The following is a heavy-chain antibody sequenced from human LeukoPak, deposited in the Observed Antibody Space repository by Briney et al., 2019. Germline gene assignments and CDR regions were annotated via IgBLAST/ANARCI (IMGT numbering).Heavy chain of an antibody. J-gene: IGHJ4*02. V-gene: IGHV1-2*02. CDR2: ISPNSGDT. CDR1: GYTFSGYY. D-gene: IGHD3-3*01. CDR3: AKNDGNYDDS. Sequence: GASVKVSCKASGYTFSGYYLYWVRQAPGQGLEWMGWISPNSGDTDFAQNFQGRVTLTSDTSITTAYMELRSLRSDDTAVYYCAKNDGNYDDSWGQGSLVIVSS.